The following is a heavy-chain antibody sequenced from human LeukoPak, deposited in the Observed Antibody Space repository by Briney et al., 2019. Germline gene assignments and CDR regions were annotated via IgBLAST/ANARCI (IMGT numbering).Heavy chain of an antibody. CDR1: GFNIKTYS. V-gene: IGHV3-21*06. D-gene: IGHD4-17*01. CDR3: ARLRDTVTSASDY. J-gene: IGHJ4*02. CDR2: ISSSGGYI. Sequence: GSLRLSCAASGFNIKTYSMTWVRQAPGKGLEWVSTISSSGGYIYYPDSVKGRFAISRDTAKNSLYLQMTSLRVEDTAVYNCARLRDTVTSASDYWGQGTLVTVSS.